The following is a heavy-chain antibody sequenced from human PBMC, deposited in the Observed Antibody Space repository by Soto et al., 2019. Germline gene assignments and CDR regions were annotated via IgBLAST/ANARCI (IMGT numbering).Heavy chain of an antibody. J-gene: IGHJ4*01. V-gene: IGHV3-23*01. CDR3: AKVTWGDGYSIGKYYFY. Sequence: GGSLRLSCAASGLTFSSYAMSWVRQAQGEGLEWVSAISGSGGTTYYAAGVKGRFTISRDNSKNTLYMQRNSLRAEDKAVYYCAKVTWGDGYSIGKYYFY. D-gene: IGHD5-18*01. CDR1: GLTFSSYA. CDR2: ISGSGGTT.